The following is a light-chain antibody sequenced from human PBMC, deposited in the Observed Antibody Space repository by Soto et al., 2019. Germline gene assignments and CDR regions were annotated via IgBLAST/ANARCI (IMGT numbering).Light chain of an antibody. CDR1: QGIGNK. CDR3: LQHSGYPLT. V-gene: IGKV1-17*01. CDR2: GAS. Sequence: DIQMTQSPSSLSASVGDRVTITCRASQGIGNKLGWYQQKPGKAPKRLIYGASTLQSCVPSRFSGSGSGTEFTLTISSLQPEDFATYYCLQHSGYPLTFGGGTKVEIK. J-gene: IGKJ4*01.